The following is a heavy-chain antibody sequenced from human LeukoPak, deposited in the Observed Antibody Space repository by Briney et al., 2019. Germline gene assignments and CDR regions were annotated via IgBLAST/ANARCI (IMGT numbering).Heavy chain of an antibody. CDR1: GYTFTGYY. CDR3: AHYCSGGSCHSDY. CDR2: INPNSGGT. Sequence: EASVKVSCKASGYTFTGYYMHWVRQAPGQGLEWMGWINPNSGGTNYAQKFQGRVTMTRDTSISTAYMEPSRLRSDDTAVYYCAHYCSGGSCHSDYWGQGTLVTVSS. J-gene: IGHJ4*02. V-gene: IGHV1-2*02. D-gene: IGHD2-15*01.